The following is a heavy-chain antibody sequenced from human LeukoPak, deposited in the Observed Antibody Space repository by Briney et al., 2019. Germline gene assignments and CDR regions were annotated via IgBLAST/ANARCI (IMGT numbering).Heavy chain of an antibody. J-gene: IGHJ4*02. D-gene: IGHD3-22*01. Sequence: KPSETLSLTCTVSGGSISSYYWSWIRQPPGKGLEWSGYIYYSGSTNYNPSLKSRVTISVDASKNQFSLRLSSVTAADTAVYYCARDTYYYDSSGYLVGYFDYWGQGTLVTASS. CDR1: GGSISSYY. CDR2: IYYSGST. V-gene: IGHV4-59*01. CDR3: ARDTYYYDSSGYLVGYFDY.